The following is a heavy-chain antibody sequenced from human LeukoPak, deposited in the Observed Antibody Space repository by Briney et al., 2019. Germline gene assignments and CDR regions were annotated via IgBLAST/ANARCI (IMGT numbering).Heavy chain of an antibody. CDR2: ISGSGGTT. D-gene: IGHD2/OR15-2a*01. CDR1: GFTFNNYA. J-gene: IGHJ6*02. Sequence: GGSLRLSCAASGFTFNNYAMNWVRQAPGKGLEWVSVISGSGGTTYYADSVKGRFTISRDSSKNTVYLQMNSLRAEDTAVYYCARDSLLYGMDVWGQGTTVTVSS. CDR3: ARDSLLYGMDV. V-gene: IGHV3-23*01.